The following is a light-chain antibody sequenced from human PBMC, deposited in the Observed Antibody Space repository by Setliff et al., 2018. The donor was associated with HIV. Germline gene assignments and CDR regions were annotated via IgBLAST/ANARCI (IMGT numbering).Light chain of an antibody. V-gene: IGKV3-11*01. CDR2: DAS. CDR3: QHRSSWPLT. Sequence: IVLTQSPATLSLSPGERATLSCRASQSFSSYLAWYQQKPGQAPRLLIYDASKRATGIPARFSGGESATDFTLTISSLEPEDSVVYYCQHRSSWPLTFGGGTKVDIK. J-gene: IGKJ4*01. CDR1: QSFSSY.